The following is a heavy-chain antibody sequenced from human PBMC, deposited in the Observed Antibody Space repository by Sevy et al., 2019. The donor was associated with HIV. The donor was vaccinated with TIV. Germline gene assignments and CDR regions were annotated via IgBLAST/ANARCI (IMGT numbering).Heavy chain of an antibody. Sequence: ASVKVSCKASGYSFTRYGISWVRQAPGQGLEWMGWISAHNGDTNYAQKFQGRITMTTDTSTSTAYMGLRSLRSDDTAVYYCARDYCSGGSCYGALAYWGQGTLVTVSS. D-gene: IGHD2-15*01. CDR2: ISAHNGDT. CDR3: ARDYCSGGSCYGALAY. CDR1: GYSFTRYG. J-gene: IGHJ4*02. V-gene: IGHV1-18*01.